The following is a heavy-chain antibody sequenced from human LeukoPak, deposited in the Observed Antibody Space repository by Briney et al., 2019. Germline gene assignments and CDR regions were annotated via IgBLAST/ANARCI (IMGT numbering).Heavy chain of an antibody. CDR3: ARVQRAVAGTSWEFDY. J-gene: IGHJ4*02. CDR2: TYTGGNS. CDR1: GFTVSSIH. V-gene: IGHV3-53*01. D-gene: IGHD6-19*01. Sequence: GGSLRLSCAASGFTVSSIHVVWVRQAPGKGLEWVSVTYTGGNSYYADSVKGRFIISRDISKNTLYLQMNSLRAEDSALYYCARVQRAVAGTSWEFDYWGQGTLVTVSS.